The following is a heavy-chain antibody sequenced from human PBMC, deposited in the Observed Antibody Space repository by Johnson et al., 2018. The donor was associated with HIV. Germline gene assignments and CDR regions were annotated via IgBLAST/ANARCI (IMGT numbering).Heavy chain of an antibody. V-gene: IGHV3-23*04. CDR1: GFPFSSYD. Sequence: EVQLVESGGGLVQPGGSLRLSCAASGFPFSSYDMSWVRQAPGKGLEWVSGINWNGGSTGYADHAAHVKGRFSISRDDSKNTLYLQMNSLKTEDTAVYYCATGFGPAFEMWGQGTMVTVSS. J-gene: IGHJ3*02. D-gene: IGHD3-16*01. CDR2: INWNGGST. CDR3: ATGFGPAFEM.